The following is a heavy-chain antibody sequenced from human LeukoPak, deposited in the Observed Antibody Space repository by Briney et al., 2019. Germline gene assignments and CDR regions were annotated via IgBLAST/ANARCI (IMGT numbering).Heavy chain of an antibody. CDR2: ISYSGST. CDR3: ARGRLGGSGSYYNVLDY. Sequence: NPSETLSPTCTVSGGSISSYYWSWIRQPPAKGLEWIGYISYSGSTNYNPSLKSRVTISVDTSRNQFSLKLSSVTAADTAVYYCARGRLGGSGSYYNVLDYWGQGTLVTVSS. D-gene: IGHD3-10*01. J-gene: IGHJ4*02. V-gene: IGHV4-59*01. CDR1: GGSISSYY.